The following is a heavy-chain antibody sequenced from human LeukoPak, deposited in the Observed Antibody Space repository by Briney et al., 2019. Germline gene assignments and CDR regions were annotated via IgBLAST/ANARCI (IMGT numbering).Heavy chain of an antibody. D-gene: IGHD2-21*01. CDR1: GISVSSNY. J-gene: IGHJ4*02. V-gene: IGHV3-53*01. CDR2: IYDSGST. CDR3: ARVVVISNSDYFDY. Sequence: PGGSLRLSCAASGISVSSNYMSWVRQAPGKGLEWVSIIYDSGSTYYADSVKGRFTISRDSSKNTLYLQMNGLRAEDTAVYYCARVVVISNSDYFDYWGQGTLVTVSS.